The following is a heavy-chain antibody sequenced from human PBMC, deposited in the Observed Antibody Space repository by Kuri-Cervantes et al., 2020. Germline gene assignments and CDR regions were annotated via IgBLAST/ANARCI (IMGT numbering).Heavy chain of an antibody. CDR3: ATASHCSSTSCYSYYYYYYGMDV. CDR1: GYTFTGYY. CDR2: INPNSGGT. D-gene: IGHD2-2*01. J-gene: IGHJ6*02. Sequence: ASVKVSCKASGYTFTGYYMHWVRQAPGQGLEWMGWINPNSGGTNYAQKFQGRVTMTRDTSISTAYMELSSLRSEDTAVYYCATASHCSSTSCYSYYYYYYGMDVWGQGTTVTVSS. V-gene: IGHV1-2*02.